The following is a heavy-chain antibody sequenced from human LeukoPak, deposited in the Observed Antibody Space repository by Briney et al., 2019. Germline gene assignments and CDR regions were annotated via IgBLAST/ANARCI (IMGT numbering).Heavy chain of an antibody. D-gene: IGHD3-3*01. V-gene: IGHV4-59*01. Sequence: SETLSLACTVSGGSISSYYWSWIRQPPGKGLEWIGYIYYSGSTNYNPSLKSRVTISVDTSKNQFSLKLSSVTAADTAVYYCARGGGITIFGVVINQDWFDPWGQGTLVTVSS. CDR2: IYYSGST. CDR3: ARGGGITIFGVVINQDWFDP. CDR1: GGSISSYY. J-gene: IGHJ5*02.